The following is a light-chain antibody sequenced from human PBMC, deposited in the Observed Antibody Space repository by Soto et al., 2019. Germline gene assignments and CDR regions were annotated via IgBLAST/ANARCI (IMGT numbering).Light chain of an antibody. CDR2: LNSDGSH. Sequence: QSVLTQSPSASASLGASVKLTCTLSSGHSSYAIAWHQQQPEKGPRYLMKLNSDGSHSKGDGIPDRFSGSSSEAERYLTISSLQSEDEADYYCQTWGTGSGVFGGGTKLTVL. CDR3: QTWGTGSGV. V-gene: IGLV4-69*01. J-gene: IGLJ3*02. CDR1: SGHSSYA.